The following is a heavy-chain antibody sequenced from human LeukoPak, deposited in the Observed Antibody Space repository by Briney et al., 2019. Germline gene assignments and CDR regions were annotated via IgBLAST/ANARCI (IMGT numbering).Heavy chain of an antibody. V-gene: IGHV1-69*04. D-gene: IGHD2-15*01. Sequence: SVKVSCKASGGTFSSYGISWVRQAPGQGLEWMGRIIPILGIANYAQKFQGRVTITADKSTSTAYMELSSLRSEDTAVYYCARVVVAANDYYYYYGMDVWGQGTTVTVSS. CDR2: IIPILGIA. CDR1: GGTFSSYG. CDR3: ARVVVAANDYYYYYGMDV. J-gene: IGHJ6*02.